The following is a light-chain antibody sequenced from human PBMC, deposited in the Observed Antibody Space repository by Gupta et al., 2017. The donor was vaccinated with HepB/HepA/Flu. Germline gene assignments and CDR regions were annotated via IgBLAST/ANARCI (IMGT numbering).Light chain of an antibody. J-gene: IGKJ2*02. Sequence: DNVLTQSPGTLSKSSGERVTLSCRASQSVTSNYLAWYQQKPGQAPRLLIYGASSRATGIPDRFSGSGSGTDFTLTITRLEPEDFGVYYCQQDGSSPSTFGQGTKLEIK. CDR2: GAS. CDR1: QSVTSNY. CDR3: QQDGSSPST. V-gene: IGKV3-20*01.